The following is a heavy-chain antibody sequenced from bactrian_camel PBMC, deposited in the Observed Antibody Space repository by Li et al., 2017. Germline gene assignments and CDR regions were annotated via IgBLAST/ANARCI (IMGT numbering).Heavy chain of an antibody. V-gene: IGHV3S1*01. CDR2: ISSGGGGT. J-gene: IGHJ6*01. CDR1: EYLYNTYR. CDR3: SKDRDFRR. Sequence: HVQLVESGGGSVQAGTSLRLTCAASEYLYNTYRLAWFRQAPGKELEWVSGISSGGGGTDYLQSVRGRFTIARDNAKKTLYLQLNSLKTEDTAMYYCSKDRDFRRRGQGTQVTVS.